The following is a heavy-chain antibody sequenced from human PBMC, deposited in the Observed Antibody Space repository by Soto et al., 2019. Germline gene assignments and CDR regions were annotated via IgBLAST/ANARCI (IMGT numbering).Heavy chain of an antibody. CDR3: ARRRIPAAAPLDYGCNV. J-gene: IGHJ6*02. D-gene: IGHD6-13*01. Sequence: PGESLKISCKGSGYTFTDYWIGWVRQLPGKGLEWMGIIYPGDSDTRYSPSFQGHVTITVDKSTSTAYLQWRSLKASDTAMYYCARRRIPAAAPLDYGCNVWGQGTTVTVSS. CDR2: IYPGDSDT. V-gene: IGHV5-51*01. CDR1: GYTFTDYW.